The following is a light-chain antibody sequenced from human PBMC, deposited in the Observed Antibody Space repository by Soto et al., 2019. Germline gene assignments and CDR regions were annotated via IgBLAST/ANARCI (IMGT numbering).Light chain of an antibody. J-gene: IGKJ1*01. CDR2: QAS. CDR1: QDISRW. CDR3: QQYSTYWT. Sequence: DIQMTQSPSTLSASVGDRVTITCRARQDISRWLAWYQQKPGKAPKLLIYQASNLESGVPSRFSGSGSGTEFTLTISSLQPDDFATYYCQQYSTYWTFGQGTKVEI. V-gene: IGKV1-5*03.